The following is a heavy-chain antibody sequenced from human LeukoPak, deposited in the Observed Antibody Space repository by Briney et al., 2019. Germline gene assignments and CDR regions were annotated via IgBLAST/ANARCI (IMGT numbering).Heavy chain of an antibody. V-gene: IGHV4-59*01. J-gene: IGHJ4*02. Sequence: KPSETLSLTCTVSGGSISSYYWTWIRQPPGKGLEWIGYIYFTGTTNYDPSLKSRVTISLDTSKNQFSLKLSSVTPADTAVYYCARGGSWYDYWGQGTLVTVSS. CDR3: ARGGSWYDY. CDR1: GGSISSYY. D-gene: IGHD6-13*01. CDR2: IYFTGTT.